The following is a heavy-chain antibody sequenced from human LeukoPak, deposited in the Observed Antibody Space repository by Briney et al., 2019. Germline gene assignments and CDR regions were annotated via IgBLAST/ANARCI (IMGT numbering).Heavy chain of an antibody. CDR2: ISSGSNYM. CDR3: ARDGGSSGTGAYYMDV. V-gene: IGHV3-21*01. CDR1: GFTFSTYS. J-gene: IGHJ6*03. Sequence: GGSLRLSCVASGFTFSTYSMNWVRQAPGRGLEWVSSISSGSNYMYYADSLKGRFTISRDNAKNSLYLQMNSLRADDTAVYYCARDGGSSGTGAYYMDVWGKGTTVTVSS. D-gene: IGHD2-15*01.